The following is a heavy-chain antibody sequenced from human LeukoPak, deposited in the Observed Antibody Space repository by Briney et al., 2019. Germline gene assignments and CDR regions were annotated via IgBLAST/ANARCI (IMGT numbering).Heavy chain of an antibody. CDR3: ARLYSGYGVYFDY. CDR1: GGSISSYY. D-gene: IGHD5-12*01. CDR2: IYYSGST. V-gene: IGHV4-59*01. Sequence: SETLSLTCTVSGGSISSYYWSWIRQPPGKGLEWIGYIYYSGSTNYNPSLKSRVTISVDTSKNQFSLKLTSVTAADTAVYYCARLYSGYGVYFDYWGQGTLVTVSS. J-gene: IGHJ4*02.